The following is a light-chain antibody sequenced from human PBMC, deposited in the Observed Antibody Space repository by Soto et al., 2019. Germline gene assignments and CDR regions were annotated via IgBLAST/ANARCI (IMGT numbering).Light chain of an antibody. V-gene: IGKV3-20*01. CDR3: QQYGGSPLVT. Sequence: EIVLTQSPGTLSLSPGERATLSCRASQIISSSYVAWYQLKPGQAPRLLIYGASTRATGIPDRFSGSGSGTDFTLTISRLEPEDFAVYSCQQYGGSPLVTFGGGTKVEIK. CDR2: GAS. J-gene: IGKJ4*01. CDR1: QIISSSY.